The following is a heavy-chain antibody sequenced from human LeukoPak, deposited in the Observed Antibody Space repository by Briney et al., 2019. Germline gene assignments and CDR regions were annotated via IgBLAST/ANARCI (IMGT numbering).Heavy chain of an antibody. CDR1: GGTFCSYA. V-gene: IGHV1-69*04. CDR2: IIPILGIA. D-gene: IGHD2-15*01. Sequence: ASVKVSCKASGGTFCSYAISWVRQAPGQGLEWMGRIIPILGIANYAQKFQGRVTITADKSTSTAYMELSSLRSEDTAVYYCARYSCSGGSCYSVGIGYYYYYGTDVWGQGTTVTVSS. J-gene: IGHJ6*02. CDR3: ARYSCSGGSCYSVGIGYYYYYGTDV.